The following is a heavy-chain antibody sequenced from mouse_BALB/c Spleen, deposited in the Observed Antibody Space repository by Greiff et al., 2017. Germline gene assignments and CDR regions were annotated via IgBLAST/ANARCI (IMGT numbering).Heavy chain of an antibody. D-gene: IGHD2-14*01. V-gene: IGHV3-6*02. J-gene: IGHJ2*01. Sequence: EVQRVESGPGLVKPSQSLSLTCSVTGYSITSGYYWNWIRQFPGNKLEWMGYISYDGSNNYNPSLKNRISITRDTSKNQFFLKLNSVTTEDTATYYCARAYYRYDEDYWGQGTTLTVSS. CDR2: ISYDGSN. CDR1: GYSITSGYY. CDR3: ARAYYRYDEDY.